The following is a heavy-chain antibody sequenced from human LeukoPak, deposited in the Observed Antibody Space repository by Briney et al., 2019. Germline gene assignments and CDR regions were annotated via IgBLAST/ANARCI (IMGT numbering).Heavy chain of an antibody. J-gene: IGHJ3*02. CDR1: GGSISSYY. V-gene: IGHV4-59*12. Sequence: PSETLSLTCTVSGGSISSYYWSWIRQPPGKGLEWIGYIYYSGSTNYNPSLKSRVTMSIDTSKNQFSLKLSSVTAADTAVYYCGRESRPWGVGIGAFDIWGQGTMVTVSS. CDR3: GRESRPWGVGIGAFDI. CDR2: IYYSGST. D-gene: IGHD3-10*01.